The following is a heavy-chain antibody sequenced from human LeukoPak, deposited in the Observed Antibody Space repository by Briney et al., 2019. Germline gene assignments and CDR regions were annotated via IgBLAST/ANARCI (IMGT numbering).Heavy chain of an antibody. CDR2: IKQDGSEK. D-gene: IGHD3-10*01. V-gene: IGHV3-7*03. CDR1: GFTFSRHW. J-gene: IGHJ4*02. Sequence: GGSLRLSCAASGFTFSRHWMSWVRQAPGKGLEWVANIKQDGSEKFYVDSVKGRFTISRDNAKNSLYLQMNSLRAEDTALYYCAALGVTMVRGVRYYFDYWGQGTLVTVSS. CDR3: AALGVTMVRGVRYYFDY.